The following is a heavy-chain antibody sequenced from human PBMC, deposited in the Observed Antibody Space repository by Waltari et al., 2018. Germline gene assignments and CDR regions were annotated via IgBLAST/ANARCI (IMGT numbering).Heavy chain of an antibody. V-gene: IGHV3-53*01. Sequence: EVQLVESGGGLIQPGGSLRLSCAASGFTVSSNYMSWVRQAPGKGLEWVSVIYSGGSTYYADSVKGRFTISRDNSKNTLYLQMNSLRAEDTAVYYCARAAGGDQLPKKDAEYFQHWGQGTLVTVSS. CDR2: IYSGGST. CDR1: GFTVSSNY. D-gene: IGHD2-2*01. J-gene: IGHJ1*01. CDR3: ARAAGGDQLPKKDAEYFQH.